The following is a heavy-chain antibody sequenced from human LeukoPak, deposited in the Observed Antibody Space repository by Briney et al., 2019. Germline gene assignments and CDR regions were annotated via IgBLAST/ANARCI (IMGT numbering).Heavy chain of an antibody. J-gene: IGHJ4*02. Sequence: GGSLRLSCAASGFTFSSYSMNWVRQAPGKGLEWVANIKQDGSEKYFVDSVKGRFTISRDNAKNSLYLQMNSLRAEDTAVYYCARDWYCSGGSCYLIDYWGQGTLVTVSS. CDR2: IKQDGSEK. CDR3: ARDWYCSGGSCYLIDY. V-gene: IGHV3-7*01. D-gene: IGHD2-15*01. CDR1: GFTFSSYS.